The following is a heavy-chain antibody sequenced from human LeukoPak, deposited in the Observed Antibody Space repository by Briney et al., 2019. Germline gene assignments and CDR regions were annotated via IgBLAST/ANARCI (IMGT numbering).Heavy chain of an antibody. Sequence: GGSLRLSCAASGFTFSSYAMSWVRQAPGKGLEWVSTISGNTYSTYYADSVKGRFTVSRDNFKDTLYLQMNSLRAEDAAVYYCAKGGSSSGYYFDYWGQGTLVTVSS. V-gene: IGHV3-23*01. CDR1: GFTFSSYA. J-gene: IGHJ4*02. CDR2: ISGNTYST. CDR3: AKGGSSSGYYFDY. D-gene: IGHD6-6*01.